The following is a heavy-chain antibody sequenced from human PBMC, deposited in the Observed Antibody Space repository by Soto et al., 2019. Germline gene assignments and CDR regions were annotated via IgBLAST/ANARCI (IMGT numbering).Heavy chain of an antibody. J-gene: IGHJ4*02. CDR1: GFTFDDYA. CDR2: ISWNSGSI. Sequence: EVQLVESGGGLVQPGRSLRLSCAASGFTFDDYAMHWVRQAPGKGLEWVSGISWNSGSIGYVDSVKGRFTISRDNAKNSLYLQMNSLRAEDTALYYCAKGTYYDSSGYPDYWGQGTLVTVSS. CDR3: AKGTYYDSSGYPDY. D-gene: IGHD3-22*01. V-gene: IGHV3-9*01.